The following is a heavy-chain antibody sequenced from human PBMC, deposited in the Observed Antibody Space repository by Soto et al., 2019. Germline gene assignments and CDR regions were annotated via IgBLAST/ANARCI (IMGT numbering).Heavy chain of an antibody. J-gene: IGHJ5*02. Sequence: SETLSLTCTVSGGSISSGDYYWSWIRQPPGKGLEWIGYIYYSGSTYYNPSLKSRVTISVDTSKNQFSLKLSSVTAADTAVYYCARVSHYDSSGHNWFDPWGQGTLVTVSS. D-gene: IGHD3-22*01. CDR1: GGSISSGDYY. CDR3: ARVSHYDSSGHNWFDP. V-gene: IGHV4-30-4*01. CDR2: IYYSGST.